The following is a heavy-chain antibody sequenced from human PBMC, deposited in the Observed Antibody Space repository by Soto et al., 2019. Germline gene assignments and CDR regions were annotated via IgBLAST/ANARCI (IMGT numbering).Heavy chain of an antibody. CDR2: IDPDDSLT. J-gene: IGHJ1*01. D-gene: IGHD6-19*01. Sequence: EVQLVQSGAELKKPGDSLRISCRGHENNFTTFWINWVRQMPGKGLEGVGRIDPDDSLTIYNPSLRGHVTISVDKSIKTAFLEWGSVKASASAMYYCATAMTLAAWGQGTLVTVS. V-gene: IGHV5-10-1*03. CDR3: ATAMTLAA. CDR1: ENNFTTFW.